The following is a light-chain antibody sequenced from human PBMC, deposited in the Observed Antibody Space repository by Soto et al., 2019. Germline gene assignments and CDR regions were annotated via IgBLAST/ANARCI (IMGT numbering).Light chain of an antibody. CDR3: QQRSNWLGT. CDR2: DAS. CDR1: QSVSSY. Sequence: EIVLTQSPATLSLSPGERATLSCRASQSVSSYLALYQQKPGQAPRLLIYDASNRATGIPARFSGSGSGTDFTLTISSLEPEDFAVYYCQQRSNWLGTFGQGTKVEIK. J-gene: IGKJ1*01. V-gene: IGKV3-11*01.